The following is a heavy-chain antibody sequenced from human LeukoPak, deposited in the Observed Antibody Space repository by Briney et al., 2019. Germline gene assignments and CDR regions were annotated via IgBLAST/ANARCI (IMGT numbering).Heavy chain of an antibody. CDR1: GFTFSSYG. CDR2: ISYDGSNK. D-gene: IGHD6-13*01. Sequence: GGSLRLSCAASGFTFSSYGMHWVRQAPGKGLEWVAVISYDGSNKYYADSVKGRFTISRDNSKNTLYLQMNSLRAEDTAVYYCAKDLDHDSSSSLSWGQGTLVTVSS. V-gene: IGHV3-30*18. CDR3: AKDLDHDSSSSLS. J-gene: IGHJ5*02.